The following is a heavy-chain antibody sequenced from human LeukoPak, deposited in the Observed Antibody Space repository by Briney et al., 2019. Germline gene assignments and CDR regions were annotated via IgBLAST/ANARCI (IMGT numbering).Heavy chain of an antibody. D-gene: IGHD3-10*01. CDR3: ARVRITMVRGAKYYFDY. CDR1: GGSFSGYY. Sequence: PSETLSLTCAVYGGSFSGYYWSWIRQPPGKGLEWIGEINHSGSTNYNPSLKSRVTISVDTSKNQFSLKLSFVTAADTAVYYCARVRITMVRGAKYYFDYWGQGTLVAVSS. V-gene: IGHV4-34*01. CDR2: INHSGST. J-gene: IGHJ4*02.